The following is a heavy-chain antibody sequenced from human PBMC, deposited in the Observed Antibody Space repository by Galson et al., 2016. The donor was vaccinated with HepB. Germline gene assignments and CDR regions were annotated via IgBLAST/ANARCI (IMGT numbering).Heavy chain of an antibody. J-gene: IGHJ4*02. D-gene: IGHD3-10*01. CDR2: MYHSGTT. CDR3: VRLWFAERTFEY. Sequence: TLSLTCIVSGYSITSGYFWGWIRQPPGKGLEWIGSMYHSGTTYYNPSLQSRVTISVDTSKNQISLKLNSVTATDTAVYYCVRLWFAERTFEYWGRGTLVTVPS. V-gene: IGHV4-38-2*02. CDR1: GYSITSGYF.